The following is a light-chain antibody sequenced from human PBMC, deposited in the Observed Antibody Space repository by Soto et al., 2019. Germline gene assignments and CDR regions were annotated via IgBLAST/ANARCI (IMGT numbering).Light chain of an antibody. CDR3: AAWDDSLSGPL. CDR1: SSNIGSNY. Sequence: QSVLTQPPSASGTTGQRVTISCSGSSSNIGSNYVYWYQQLPGTAPKLLIYRNNQRPSGVPDRFSGSKSGTSASLAISGLRCEDEADYYCAAWDDSLSGPLFGGGTKVTVL. J-gene: IGLJ2*01. CDR2: RNN. V-gene: IGLV1-47*01.